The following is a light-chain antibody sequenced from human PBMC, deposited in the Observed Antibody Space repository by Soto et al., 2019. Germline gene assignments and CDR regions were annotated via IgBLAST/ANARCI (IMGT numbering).Light chain of an antibody. CDR2: GAS. CDR3: QQYDSSPRT. J-gene: IGKJ1*01. Sequence: EIVLTQSPATLSLSPGETATLSCGASQSISSNYLAWYQQKPGQAPRLLIYGASTRATGIPARFSGSGYGTEVTLTISSLQSEDFAVYYCQQYDSSPRTFGQGTKVDIK. V-gene: IGKV3-20*01. CDR1: QSISSNY.